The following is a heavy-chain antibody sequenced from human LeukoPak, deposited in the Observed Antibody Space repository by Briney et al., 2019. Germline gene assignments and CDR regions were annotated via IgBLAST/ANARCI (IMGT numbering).Heavy chain of an antibody. V-gene: IGHV3-20*01. J-gene: IGHJ4*02. CDR1: GFTFNTYA. CDR3: ARGPPYCSGGSCYSRGPYYFDY. Sequence: GGSLRLSCAASGFTFNTYAMSWVRQAPGKGLEWVSGINWNGGSTGYADSVKGRFTISRDNAKNSLYLQMNSLRAEDTALYHCARGPPYCSGGSCYSRGPYYFDYWGQGTLVTVSS. D-gene: IGHD2-15*01. CDR2: INWNGGST.